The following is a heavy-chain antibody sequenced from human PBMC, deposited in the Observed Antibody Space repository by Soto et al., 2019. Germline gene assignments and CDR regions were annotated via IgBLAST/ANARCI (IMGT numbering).Heavy chain of an antibody. CDR2: VSAYNGNT. Sequence: QVQLVQSGAEVKKPGASVKVSCKASGYTFTSYGISWVRQAPGQGLEWMGWVSAYNGNTNYAQKLQGRGTMTTDTTTSTADRELRRLRTADMAVYYCAGVPWLFIDGGFDYWRQATLLTVSS. D-gene: IGHD3-22*01. J-gene: IGHJ4*02. CDR3: AGVPWLFIDGGFDY. V-gene: IGHV1-18*03. CDR1: GYTFTSYG.